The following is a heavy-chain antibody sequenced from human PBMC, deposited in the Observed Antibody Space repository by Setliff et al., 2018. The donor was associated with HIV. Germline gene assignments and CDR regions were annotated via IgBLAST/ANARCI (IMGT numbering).Heavy chain of an antibody. Sequence: SGPTREPPQTLTLTCTFSGFSLASSGVGVAWVRQPPGEGLEWLALIYWDDDVRYSPPLKNRLSISKDNSKNQVVLAISNMDPVDTATYFCAHFTHFRDVYFDSWGPGILVTVSS. D-gene: IGHD2-21*01. CDR2: IYWDDDV. J-gene: IGHJ4*01. CDR1: GFSLASSGVG. CDR3: AHFTHFRDVYFDS. V-gene: IGHV2-5*02.